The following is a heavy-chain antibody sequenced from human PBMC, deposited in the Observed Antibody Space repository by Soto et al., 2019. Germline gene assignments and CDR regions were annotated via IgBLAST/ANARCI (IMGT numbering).Heavy chain of an antibody. D-gene: IGHD2-2*01. Sequence: EVQLVESGGGLIQPGGSLRLSGAASGFTFSNHEMNWVRQAPGKGLEWVSYIDSRSRTIYYADSVKGRFTISRDNAENSLNLQMNSLGAEDTAVYYCARDLTGYAMDVWGQGTTVTVS. CDR1: GFTFSNHE. V-gene: IGHV3-48*03. J-gene: IGHJ6*02. CDR3: ARDLTGYAMDV. CDR2: IDSRSRTI.